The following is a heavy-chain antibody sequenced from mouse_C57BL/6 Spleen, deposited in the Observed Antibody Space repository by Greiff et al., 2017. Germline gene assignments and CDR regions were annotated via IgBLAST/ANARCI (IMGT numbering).Heavy chain of an antibody. D-gene: IGHD2-2*01. V-gene: IGHV1-64*01. Sequence: QVQLQQPGAELVKPGASVKLSCKASGYTFTSYWMHWVKQRPGQGLEWIGMIHPNSGSTNYNEKFKSKATLTVDKSSSTAYMQLSSLTSEDSAVYYCARDRGYDYYFDYWGQGTTLTVSS. CDR3: ARDRGYDYYFDY. CDR1: GYTFTSYW. J-gene: IGHJ2*01. CDR2: IHPNSGST.